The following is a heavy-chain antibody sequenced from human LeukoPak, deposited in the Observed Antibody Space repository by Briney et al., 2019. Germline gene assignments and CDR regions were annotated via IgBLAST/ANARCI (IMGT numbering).Heavy chain of an antibody. CDR3: ARGGWLLLDY. D-gene: IGHD2-15*01. V-gene: IGHV4-38-2*02. J-gene: IGHJ4*02. CDR1: GYSISSGYY. CDR2: IYHSGST. Sequence: SETLSLTCTVSGYSISSGYYWGWIRQPPGKGLEWIGSIYHSGSTYYNPSLKGRVTISVDTSKNQFSLKLSSVTAADTAVYYCARGGWLLLDYWGQGTLVTVSS.